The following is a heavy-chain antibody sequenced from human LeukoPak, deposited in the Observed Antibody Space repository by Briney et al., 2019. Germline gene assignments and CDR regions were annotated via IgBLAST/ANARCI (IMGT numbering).Heavy chain of an antibody. CDR3: AIMHGYYDGSGYWVQ. CDR2: ITPNADRA. J-gene: IGHJ1*01. V-gene: IGHV3-23*01. CDR1: GFTFGSYG. D-gene: IGHD3-22*01. Sequence: GGSLRLSCAASGFTFGSYGMSWVRQAPGKGPEWVSFITPNADRAAYADSVEGRFTISRDNPRNTLYMQMNSLRGEDTAVYYCAIMHGYYDGSGYWVQWGQGTLVTVSS.